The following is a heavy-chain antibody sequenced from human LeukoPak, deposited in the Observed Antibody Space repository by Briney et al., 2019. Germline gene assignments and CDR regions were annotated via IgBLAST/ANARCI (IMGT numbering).Heavy chain of an antibody. CDR1: GYTFTSYG. D-gene: IGHD5-18*01. CDR3: ARDEGDTAMVPRGDY. V-gene: IGHV1-18*01. Sequence: ASVKVSCKASGYTFTSYGISWVRQAPGQGLEWMGWISAYNGNTNYAQKLQGRVTMTTDTSTSTAHMELRSLRSDDTAVYYCARDEGDTAMVPRGDYWGQGTLVTVSS. CDR2: ISAYNGNT. J-gene: IGHJ4*02.